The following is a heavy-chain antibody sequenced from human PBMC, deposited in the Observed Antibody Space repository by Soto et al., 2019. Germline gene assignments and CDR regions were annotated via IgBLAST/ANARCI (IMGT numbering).Heavy chain of an antibody. D-gene: IGHD6-19*01. CDR1: GFTFGGSA. J-gene: IGHJ4*02. V-gene: IGHV3-73*01. Sequence: GGSLRLSCAASGFTFGGSAMHWVRQASGKGLEWVGHIRSKTNSYATAYAESVKGRFTISRDDSTNTAYLQMNSLKTEDTAVYFCTRQTDAVQWLVVPTDYNFDYWGQGTLVTVSS. CDR3: TRQTDAVQWLVVPTDYNFDY. CDR2: IRSKTNSYAT.